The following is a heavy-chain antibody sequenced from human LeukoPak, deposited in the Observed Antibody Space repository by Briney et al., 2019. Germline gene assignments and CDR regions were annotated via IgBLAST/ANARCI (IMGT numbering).Heavy chain of an antibody. D-gene: IGHD3-10*01. V-gene: IGHV3-23*01. Sequence: GGSLRLSCAASGFTFYSYAMNWVRQAPGKGLEWVSTISGTDGSTYYADSVKGRFTISRDNSKNMLYLQMDSLRAGDTAVYYCAKDPHTRWITMVRGVISSVGYWGQGTLVTVSS. CDR3: AKDPHTRWITMVRGVISSVGY. CDR2: ISGTDGST. CDR1: GFTFYSYA. J-gene: IGHJ4*02.